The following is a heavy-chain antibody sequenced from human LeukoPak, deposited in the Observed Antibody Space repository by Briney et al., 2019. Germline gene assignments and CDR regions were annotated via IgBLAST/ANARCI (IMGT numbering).Heavy chain of an antibody. CDR1: GFTFGSYG. V-gene: IGHV3-30*18. Sequence: GGSLRLSCAASGFTFGSYGMHWVRQAPGKGLEWVAVISYDGSNKYYADSVKGRFTISRDNSKNTLYLQMNSLRAEDTAVYYCAKQRRYFDWSTGGFDYWGQGTLVTVSS. CDR3: AKQRRYFDWSTGGFDY. J-gene: IGHJ4*02. D-gene: IGHD3-9*01. CDR2: ISYDGSNK.